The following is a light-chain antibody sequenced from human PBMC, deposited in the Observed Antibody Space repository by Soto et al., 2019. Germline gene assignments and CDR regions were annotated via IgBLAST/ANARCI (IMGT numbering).Light chain of an antibody. V-gene: IGLV2-23*01. CDR1: STDFENYNL. CDR2: EGT. CDR3: CSYVGASIYV. Sequence: QSALTQPASVSGSPGQSITISCTRSSTDFENYNLVSWYQHCPDKAPKLIIYEGTKRPSEISDRFSGSESDTTASLTISGLQTEDEAYYYCCSYVGASIYVFGTGTKLTVL. J-gene: IGLJ1*01.